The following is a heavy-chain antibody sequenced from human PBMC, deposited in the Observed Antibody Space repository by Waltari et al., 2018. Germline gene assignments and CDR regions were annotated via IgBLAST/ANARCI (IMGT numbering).Heavy chain of an antibody. Sequence: EVDLVESGGGLVKPGGSLRLSWAAAGFTFISYTIHWVRQAPGKGLEWVSSISSQSSYIYYADSVKGRFTIFRDNAKNSLYLQMSSLRVDDTAVYYCVREVVGTDNWFDPWGQGTLVTVSS. CDR1: GFTFISYT. D-gene: IGHD2-21*02. V-gene: IGHV3-21*01. CDR2: ISSQSSYI. J-gene: IGHJ5*02. CDR3: VREVVGTDNWFDP.